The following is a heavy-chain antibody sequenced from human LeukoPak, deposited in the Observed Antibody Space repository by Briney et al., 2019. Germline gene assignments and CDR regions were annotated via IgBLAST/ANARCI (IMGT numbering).Heavy chain of an antibody. J-gene: IGHJ4*02. CDR2: IHLNSGGT. V-gene: IGHV1-2*02. CDR1: GYTFTDYD. Sequence: ASVKVSCKASGYTFTDYDIHWVRQAPGQGLQWVGCIHLNSGGTNYAQKFQDRVTMTADTSITTAYMELTGLRSDDTAVYYCTRDFQNRKWYDGPGYYFDFWGQGTLVTVSS. D-gene: IGHD2-15*01. CDR3: TRDFQNRKWYDGPGYYFDF.